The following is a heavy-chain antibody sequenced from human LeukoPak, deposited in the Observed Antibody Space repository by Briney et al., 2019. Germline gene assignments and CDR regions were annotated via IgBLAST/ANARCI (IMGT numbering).Heavy chain of an antibody. CDR2: ISSSGSTI. CDR3: ASPRAVRSYAFDI. J-gene: IGHJ3*02. CDR1: GFTFSSYE. V-gene: IGHV3-48*03. D-gene: IGHD4-17*01. Sequence: GGSLRLSCAASGFTFSSYEMNWVRQAPGKGLEWVSYISSSGSTIYYADSVKGRFTISRDNAKNSLYLQMNSLRAEDTAVYYCASPRAVRSYAFDIWGQGTMVTVSS.